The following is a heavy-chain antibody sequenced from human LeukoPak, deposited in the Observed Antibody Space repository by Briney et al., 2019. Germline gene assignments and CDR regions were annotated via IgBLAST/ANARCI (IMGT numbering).Heavy chain of an antibody. Sequence: GGSLRLSCAASGFTFSSYGMHWVRQAPGKGLEWVAFIRYDGSNKYYADSVKGRFTISRDNSKNPLYLQMNSLRAEDTAVYYCAKEDFLTSRYFDYWGQGTLVTVSS. J-gene: IGHJ4*02. CDR3: AKEDFLTSRYFDY. V-gene: IGHV3-30*02. CDR2: IRYDGSNK. CDR1: GFTFSSYG.